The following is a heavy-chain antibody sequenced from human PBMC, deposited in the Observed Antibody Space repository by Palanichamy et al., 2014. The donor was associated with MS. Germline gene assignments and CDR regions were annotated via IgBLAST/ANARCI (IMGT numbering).Heavy chain of an antibody. J-gene: IGHJ4*02. CDR3: ARDLTRRFDF. CDR2: IYYDGNSK. CDR1: GFTFSSYG. V-gene: IGHV3-33*01. Sequence: VQLVESGGGVVQPGRSLRLSCAASGFTFSSYGMHWVRQAPGRRLEWVAVIYYDGNSKYYADSVKGRFTISRDNSKDTLYLQMSSLRAEDTAVYYCARDLTRRFDFWGQGTLVTVSS. D-gene: IGHD4-11*01.